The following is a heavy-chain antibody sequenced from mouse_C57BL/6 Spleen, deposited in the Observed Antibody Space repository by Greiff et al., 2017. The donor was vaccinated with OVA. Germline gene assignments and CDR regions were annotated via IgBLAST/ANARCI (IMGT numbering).Heavy chain of an antibody. CDR1: GYSITSGYD. CDR3: ARAYYSNHAYYFDY. Sequence: VQLQQSGPGMVKPSQSLSLTCTVTGYSITSGYDWHWIRHFPGNKLEWMGYISYSGSTNYNPSLKSRISITHDTSKNHFFLKLNSVTTEDTATYYCARAYYSNHAYYFDYWGQGTTLTVSS. V-gene: IGHV3-1*01. CDR2: ISYSGST. D-gene: IGHD2-5*01. J-gene: IGHJ2*01.